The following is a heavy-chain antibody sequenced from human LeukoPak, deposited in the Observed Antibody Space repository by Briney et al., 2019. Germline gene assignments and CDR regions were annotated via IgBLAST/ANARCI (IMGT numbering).Heavy chain of an antibody. CDR3: ARDADLGTTITGAFDI. D-gene: IGHD5-24*01. V-gene: IGHV3-7*01. CDR2: IKQDGSEK. Sequence: GGSLRLSCAASGFTFSNTWMRWVRQAPGKGLEGVANIKQDGSEKFHVDSVKGRFTVSRDNAKNSLYLQMNSLRAEDTAVYYCARDADLGTTITGAFDIWGQGTMVTVSA. CDR1: GFTFSNTW. J-gene: IGHJ3*02.